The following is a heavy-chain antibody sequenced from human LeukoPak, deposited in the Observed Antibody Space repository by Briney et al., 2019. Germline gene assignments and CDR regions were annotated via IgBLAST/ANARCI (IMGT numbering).Heavy chain of an antibody. Sequence: PSETLSLTCTVSGGSVSSWYWSWIRQPPGKGLEWIGYIYDSGNTKYNPSLKSRVTISIDTPKNQFSLKLTSVTAADTATYYCARETSLMGYASGLGFNYWGQGILVTVSS. CDR1: GGSVSSWY. CDR2: IYDSGNT. V-gene: IGHV4-59*02. D-gene: IGHD6-19*01. J-gene: IGHJ4*02. CDR3: ARETSLMGYASGLGFNY.